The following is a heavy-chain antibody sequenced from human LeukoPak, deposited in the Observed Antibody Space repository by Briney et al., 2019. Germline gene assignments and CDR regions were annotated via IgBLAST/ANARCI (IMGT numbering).Heavy chain of an antibody. CDR2: ISYDGSNK. V-gene: IGHV3-30*04. J-gene: IGHJ4*02. CDR1: GFTFSSYA. CDR3: ASFDY. Sequence: GGSLRHSCAASGFTFSSYAMHWVRQAPGKGLEWVAVISYDGSNKYYADSVKGRFTISRDNSKNTLYLQMNSLRAEDTAVYYCASFDYWGQGTLVTVSS.